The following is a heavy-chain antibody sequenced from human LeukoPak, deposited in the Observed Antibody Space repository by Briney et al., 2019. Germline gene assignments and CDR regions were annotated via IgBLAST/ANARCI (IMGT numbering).Heavy chain of an antibody. CDR3: ARDPNWEGDYFDY. D-gene: IGHD1-1*01. CDR2: IIPIFGTA. J-gene: IGHJ4*02. CDR1: GGTFSSYA. Sequence: GASVKVSCKASGGTFSSYAISWVRQAPGQGLEWMGGIIPIFGTANYAQKFQGRVTITADESTSTAYMELSSLRSDDTAVYYCARDPNWEGDYFDYWGQGTLVTVSS. V-gene: IGHV1-69*13.